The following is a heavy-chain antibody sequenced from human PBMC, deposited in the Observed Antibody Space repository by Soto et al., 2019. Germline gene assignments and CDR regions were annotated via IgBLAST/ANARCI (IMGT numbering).Heavy chain of an antibody. CDR1: GFTLSSYV. V-gene: IGHV3-23*01. D-gene: IGHD3-22*01. Sequence: GGSLRLSCAASGFTLSSYVMTWVRQAPGKGLEWVSLISGSGGGTYYADSVKGRITISRDNSKKMLYLQIDSLRAEDTAVYYCAKGYYDNSGYYSFDYWGRGTLVTVSS. CDR3: AKGYYDNSGYYSFDY. CDR2: ISGSGGGT. J-gene: IGHJ4*02.